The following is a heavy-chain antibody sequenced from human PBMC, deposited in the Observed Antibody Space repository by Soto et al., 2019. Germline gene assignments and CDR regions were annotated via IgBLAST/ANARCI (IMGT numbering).Heavy chain of an antibody. CDR2: ISSSSSYI. Sequence: GGSLRLSCAASGFTFSSYSMNWVRQAPGKGLEWVSSISSSSSYIYYADSVKGRFTISRDNAKNSLYLQMNSLRAEDTAVYYCARDSPGSNGGDYWGQGTLVTVSS. CDR1: GFTFSSYS. J-gene: IGHJ4*02. D-gene: IGHD1-26*01. CDR3: ARDSPGSNGGDY. V-gene: IGHV3-21*01.